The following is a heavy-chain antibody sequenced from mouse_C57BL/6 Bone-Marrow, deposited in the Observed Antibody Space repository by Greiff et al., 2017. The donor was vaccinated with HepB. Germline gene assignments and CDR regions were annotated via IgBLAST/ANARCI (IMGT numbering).Heavy chain of an antibody. J-gene: IGHJ2*01. V-gene: IGHV1-63*01. CDR1: GYTFTNYW. CDR2: IYPGGGYT. CDR3: ARFGLYYFDY. Sequence: QVQLKQSGAELVRPGTSVKMSCKASGYTFTNYWIGWAKQRPGHGLEWIGDIYPGGGYTNYNEKFKGKDTLTADKSSSTAYMQFSSLTSEDSAIYYCARFGLYYFDYWGQGTTLTVSS.